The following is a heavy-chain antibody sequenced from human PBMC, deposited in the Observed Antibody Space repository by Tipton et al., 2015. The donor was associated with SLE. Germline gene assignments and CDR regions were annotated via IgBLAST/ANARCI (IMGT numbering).Heavy chain of an antibody. CDR3: ARGPGNFFDAFDI. CDR1: GGSISSHY. V-gene: IGHV4-59*11. Sequence: TLSLTCTVSGGSISSHYWSWIRQPPGKGLAWIGYIYYSGSTNYNPSLKSRVTISVDTSKNQFSLKLSSVTAADTAVYYCARGPGNFFDAFDIWGQGTMVTVSS. CDR2: IYYSGST. J-gene: IGHJ3*02. D-gene: IGHD1-7*01.